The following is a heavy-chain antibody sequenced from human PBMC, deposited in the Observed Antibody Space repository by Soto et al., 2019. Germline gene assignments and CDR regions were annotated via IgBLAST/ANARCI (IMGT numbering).Heavy chain of an antibody. CDR1: GGTFSSYA. D-gene: IGHD3-22*01. J-gene: IGHJ3*02. CDR3: ATAAGHDSSGYYPGTRATDAFDI. Sequence: QVQLVQSGAEVKKPGSSVKVSCKASGGTFSSYAISWVRQAPGQGLEWMGGIIPIFGTANYAQKFQGRVTITADKSTSTAYMELSSLRSEDTAVYYCATAAGHDSSGYYPGTRATDAFDIWGQGTMVTVSS. V-gene: IGHV1-69*06. CDR2: IIPIFGTA.